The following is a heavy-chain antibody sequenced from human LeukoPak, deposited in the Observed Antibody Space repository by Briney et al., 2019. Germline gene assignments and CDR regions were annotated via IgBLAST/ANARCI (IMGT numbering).Heavy chain of an antibody. CDR2: IYTSGST. D-gene: IGHD6-13*01. J-gene: IGHJ4*02. V-gene: IGHV4-4*07. CDR1: GGSISSYY. Sequence: SETLSLTCTVSGGSISSYYWSWIRQPAGKGLEWIGRIYTSGSTNYNPSLKSLVTMSVDTSKNQFSLKLSSVTAADTAVYYCARDSDRIEAAGTRYFDYGGRGPWSRSPQ. CDR3: ARDSDRIEAAGTRYFDY.